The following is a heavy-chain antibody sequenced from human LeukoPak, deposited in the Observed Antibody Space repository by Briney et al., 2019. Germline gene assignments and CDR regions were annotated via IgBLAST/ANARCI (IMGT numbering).Heavy chain of an antibody. Sequence: ASVKVSCKASGYTFTGYYMHWVRQAPGQGLEWMGWINPNSGGTNYAQKFQGRVTMTRDTSISTAYMELSRLRSDDTAVYYCARDQSSDSSSWYYFDYWGQGTLVTVSS. D-gene: IGHD6-13*01. CDR1: GYTFTGYY. CDR2: INPNSGGT. J-gene: IGHJ4*02. V-gene: IGHV1-2*02. CDR3: ARDQSSDSSSWYYFDY.